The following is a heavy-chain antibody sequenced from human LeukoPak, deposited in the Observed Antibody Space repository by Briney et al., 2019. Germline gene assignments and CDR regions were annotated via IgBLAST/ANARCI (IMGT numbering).Heavy chain of an antibody. V-gene: IGHV7-4-1*01. CDR1: GYTFTRNT. CDR3: VTNFDSSGYFGY. Sequence: GASVKVSCKASGYTFTRNTINWVRQAPGQGLEWMGWVNTNTGNPTYAQGFTGRFVFSSDTSVSTAHLQIGSLKAEDTAVYYCVTNFDSSGYFGYWGQGTLVTVSS. D-gene: IGHD3-22*01. J-gene: IGHJ4*02. CDR2: VNTNTGNP.